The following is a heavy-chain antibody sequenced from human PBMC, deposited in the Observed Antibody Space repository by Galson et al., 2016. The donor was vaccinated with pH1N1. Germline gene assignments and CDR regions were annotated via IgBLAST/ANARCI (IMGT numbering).Heavy chain of an antibody. CDR3: ARGYSYHNNDGFDL. D-gene: IGHD5-18*01. V-gene: IGHV1-69*06. Sequence: SVKVSCRASGGIFNSFGISWVRQAPGQGLEWMGGIVAIFGTTNYAQKFQGRVTITADKSSSTGYMEVNRLTSHDTAVYYCARGYSYHNNDGFDLWGQGTMVTVSA. J-gene: IGHJ3*01. CDR2: IVAIFGTT. CDR1: GGIFNSFG.